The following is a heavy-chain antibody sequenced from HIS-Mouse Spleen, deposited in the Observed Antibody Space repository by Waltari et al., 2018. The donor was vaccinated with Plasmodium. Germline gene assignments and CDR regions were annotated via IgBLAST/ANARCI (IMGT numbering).Heavy chain of an antibody. D-gene: IGHD3-3*01. V-gene: IGHV3-74*01. Sequence: EVQLVESGGGLVQHGGSLRLSCAASGFTFSRYWMHWVRQAPGKGLVWVSRSNSDGSSTSYADSVKGRFTISRDNAKNTLYLQMNSLRAEDTAVYYCARVGDFWSGYCNDYWGQGTLVTVSS. J-gene: IGHJ4*02. CDR3: ARVGDFWSGYCNDY. CDR2: SNSDGSST. CDR1: GFTFSRYW.